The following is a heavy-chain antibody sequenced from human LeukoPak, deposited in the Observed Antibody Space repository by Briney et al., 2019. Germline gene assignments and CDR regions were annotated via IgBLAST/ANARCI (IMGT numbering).Heavy chain of an antibody. Sequence: SETLSLTCTVSGGSISSGGYYWSWIRQHPGKGLEWIGYIYYSGSTYYNPSLKSRVTISVDTSKNQFSLKLSSVTAADTAVYYCASSTMIVGRPSAYIDYWGQGTLVTVSS. D-gene: IGHD3-22*01. CDR2: IYYSGST. J-gene: IGHJ4*02. CDR3: ASSTMIVGRPSAYIDY. V-gene: IGHV4-31*03. CDR1: GGSISSGGYY.